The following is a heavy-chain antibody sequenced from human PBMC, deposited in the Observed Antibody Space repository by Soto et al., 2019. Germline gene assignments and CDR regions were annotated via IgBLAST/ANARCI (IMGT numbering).Heavy chain of an antibody. CDR1: GFTFSSYA. Sequence: GGSLRLSCAASGFTFSSYAMSWVRQAPGKGLEWVSAISGSGGSTYHADSVKGRFTISRDNSKNTLYLQMNSLRAEDTAVYYCAKDLSRWGTGTFDYWGKGTLVTVSS. CDR2: ISGSGGST. V-gene: IGHV3-23*01. J-gene: IGHJ4*02. D-gene: IGHD3-16*01. CDR3: AKDLSRWGTGTFDY.